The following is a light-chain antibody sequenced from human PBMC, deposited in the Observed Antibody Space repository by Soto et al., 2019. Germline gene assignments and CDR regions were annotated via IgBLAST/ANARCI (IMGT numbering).Light chain of an antibody. CDR1: ETVNSN. Sequence: EIVLTQSPVTLSLSPGERATLSCRASETVNSNLAWYQQKPGQAPRLLIYGASTRATGIPDRFSGSGSGTDFTLTITRLEPEDFAVYSCQQYAGSPITFGQGTRLEN. CDR2: GAS. CDR3: QQYAGSPIT. J-gene: IGKJ5*01. V-gene: IGKV3-20*01.